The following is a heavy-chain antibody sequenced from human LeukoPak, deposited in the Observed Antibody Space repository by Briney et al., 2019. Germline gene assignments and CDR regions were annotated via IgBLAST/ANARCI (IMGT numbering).Heavy chain of an antibody. CDR3: LSGGVFDY. D-gene: IGHD6-19*01. V-gene: IGHV4-34*01. CDR2: INHSGST. CDR1: GGSFSGYY. Sequence: PSETLPLTCAVYGGSFSGYYWSWIRQPPGKGLEWIGEINHSGSTNYNPSLKSRVTISVDTSKNQFSLKLSSVTAADTAVYYCLSGGVFDYWGQGTLVTVSS. J-gene: IGHJ4*02.